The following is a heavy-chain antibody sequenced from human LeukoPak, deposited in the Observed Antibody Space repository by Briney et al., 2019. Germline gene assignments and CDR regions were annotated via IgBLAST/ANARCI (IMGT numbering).Heavy chain of an antibody. CDR2: IYYSGST. J-gene: IGHJ5*02. V-gene: IGHV4-59*08. D-gene: IGHD5-18*01. Sequence: PSETLSLTCTDSGGSISSYYWSWIRQPPGKGLEWIGYIYYSGSTNYNPSLKSRVTISVDTSKNQFSLKLRSVTAADTAAYYCARPGYSYGYWFDPWGQGTLATVSS. CDR3: ARPGYSYGYWFDP. CDR1: GGSISSYY.